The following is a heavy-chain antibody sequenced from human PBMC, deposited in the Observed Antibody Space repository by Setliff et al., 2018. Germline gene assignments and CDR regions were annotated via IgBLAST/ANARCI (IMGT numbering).Heavy chain of an antibody. V-gene: IGHV4-34*01. CDR2: INYSGST. CDR1: GGSFSGYY. D-gene: IGHD3-3*01. Sequence: PSETLSLTCAVYGGSFSGYYWSWIRKPPGKGLEWIGEINYSGSTNYNPSLKSRVTISVDTSKNQFSLKPSSVTAADTAVYYCARELLYYNFWSGYTRDYFDYWGHGTLVTFSS. J-gene: IGHJ4*01. CDR3: ARELLYYNFWSGYTRDYFDY.